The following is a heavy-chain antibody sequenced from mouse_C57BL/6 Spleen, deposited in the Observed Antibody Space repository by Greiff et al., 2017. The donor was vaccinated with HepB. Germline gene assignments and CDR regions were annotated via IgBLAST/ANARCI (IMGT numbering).Heavy chain of an antibody. V-gene: IGHV10-1*01. CDR1: GFSFNTYA. Sequence: EVQLVESGGGLVQPKGSLTLSCAASGFSFNTYAMNWVRQAPGKGLEWVARIRSKSNNYATYYADSVKDRFTISRDDSESMLYLQMNNLKTEDTAMYYCVRHLDDYYAMDYWGQGTSVTVSS. D-gene: IGHD2-3*01. CDR3: VRHLDDYYAMDY. CDR2: IRSKSNNYAT. J-gene: IGHJ4*01.